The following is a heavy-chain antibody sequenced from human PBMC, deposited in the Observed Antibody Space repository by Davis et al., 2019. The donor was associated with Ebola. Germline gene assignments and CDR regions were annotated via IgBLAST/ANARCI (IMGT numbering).Heavy chain of an antibody. J-gene: IGHJ4*02. CDR3: ARRADY. Sequence: GESLRISCAASGFTFSDYYMSWIRQAPGKGLEWVAVISYDRSNKYYADSVKGRFTISRDNSKNTLYLQMNSLRAEDTAVYYCARRADYWGQGTLVTVSS. CDR2: ISYDRSNK. CDR1: GFTFSDYY. V-gene: IGHV3-30*03.